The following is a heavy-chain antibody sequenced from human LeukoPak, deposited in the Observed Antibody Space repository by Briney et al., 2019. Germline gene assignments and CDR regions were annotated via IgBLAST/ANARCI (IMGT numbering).Heavy chain of an antibody. J-gene: IGHJ4*02. CDR1: GFTFSTYS. CDR2: ISSGSSFI. Sequence: PGGSLRLSCAASGFTFSTYSMNWVRQAPGKGLEWVSSISSGSSFIYYADSVKGRFTISRDNAKNSLFLQMDSLRAEDTAVYYCARESSGYFYWGQGTLVTVSS. V-gene: IGHV3-21*01. CDR3: ARESSGYFY. D-gene: IGHD3-22*01.